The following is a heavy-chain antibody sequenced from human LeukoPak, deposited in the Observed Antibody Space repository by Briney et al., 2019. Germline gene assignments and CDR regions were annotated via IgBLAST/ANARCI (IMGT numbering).Heavy chain of an antibody. CDR2: ISGSSGST. CDR3: AKGVQTATYYFDC. V-gene: IGHV3-23*01. Sequence: QPGGSLRLSCAASGFTFSSYSMIWVRQAPGKGLEWVSAISGSSGSTYYPDSVKGRFTISRDNSKNTLHPQMNSLRAEDTAVYYCAKGVQTATYYFDCWGQGTLVTVSS. J-gene: IGHJ4*02. CDR1: GFTFSSYS.